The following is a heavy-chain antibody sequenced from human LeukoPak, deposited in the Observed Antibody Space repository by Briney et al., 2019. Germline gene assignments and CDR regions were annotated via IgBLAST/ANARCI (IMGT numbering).Heavy chain of an antibody. Sequence: GGSLRLSCAASGFTFRSYEMNWVRQAPGKGLKWLSYISSSGSTIYYADSLKGRFTNSRGNAKNSLYLQMNSLRAEDTAVYYCATKISGSYYEYIDYWGQGTLVTVSS. CDR3: ATKISGSYYEYIDY. V-gene: IGHV3-48*03. J-gene: IGHJ4*02. CDR1: GFTFRSYE. CDR2: ISSSGSTI. D-gene: IGHD1-26*01.